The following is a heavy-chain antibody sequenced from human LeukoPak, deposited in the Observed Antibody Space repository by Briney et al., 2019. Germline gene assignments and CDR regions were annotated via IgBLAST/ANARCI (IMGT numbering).Heavy chain of an antibody. CDR1: GFTFSSYW. V-gene: IGHV3-7*01. CDR3: ARDPDYDFWSGYRDYYYYYMDV. Sequence: GGSLRLSCAASGFTFSSYWMSWVRQAPGKGLEWVANIKQDGSEKYYVDSVKGRFTISRDNAKNSLYLQMNSLRAEDTAVYYCARDPDYDFWSGYRDYYYYYMDVWGKGTTVTVSS. D-gene: IGHD3-3*01. CDR2: IKQDGSEK. J-gene: IGHJ6*03.